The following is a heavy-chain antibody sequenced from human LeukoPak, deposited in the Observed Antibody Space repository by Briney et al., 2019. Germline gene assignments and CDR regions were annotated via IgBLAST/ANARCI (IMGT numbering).Heavy chain of an antibody. D-gene: IGHD4-17*01. CDR2: INHSGST. J-gene: IGHJ5*02. CDR1: GGSFSGYY. CDR3: ARGRPDDYGDSGVQGWFDP. Sequence: PSETLPLTCAVYGGSFSGYYWSWIRQPPGKGLEWIGEINHSGSTNYNPSLKSRVTISVDTSKNQFSLKLSSVTAADTAVYYCARGRPDDYGDSGVQGWFDPWGQGTLVTVSS. V-gene: IGHV4-34*01.